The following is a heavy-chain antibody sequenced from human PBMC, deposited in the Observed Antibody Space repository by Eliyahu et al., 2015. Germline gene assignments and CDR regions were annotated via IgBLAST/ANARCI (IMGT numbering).Heavy chain of an antibody. J-gene: IGHJ4*02. CDR1: GFTVDDYA. CDR2: ISWNSGSI. CDR3: AKGAPYSRLRSHFDY. V-gene: IGHV3-9*01. D-gene: IGHD5-12*01. Sequence: EVQLVESGGGLVQPGRSLRLSCAASGFTVDDYAMHWVRQAPGKGLEWVSGISWNSGSIGYADSVKGRFTISRDNAKNSLYLQMNSLRAEDTALYYCAKGAPYSRLRSHFDYWGQGTLVTVSS.